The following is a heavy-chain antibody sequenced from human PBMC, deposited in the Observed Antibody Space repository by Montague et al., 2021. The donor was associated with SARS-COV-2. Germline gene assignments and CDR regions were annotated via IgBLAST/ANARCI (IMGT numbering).Heavy chain of an antibody. J-gene: IGHJ4*02. CDR1: GDSVSSNIAA. CDR2: TYYRSKWYN. D-gene: IGHD1-1*01. CDR3: TQGRGPGRTNWHYFDY. Sequence: CAISGDSVSSNIAALNWIRQSPSRGLEWLGRTYYRSKWYNDYAVSVRSRITIRPDTSKNPFSLQLNSVTPEDTAVYYCTQGRGPGRTNWHYFDYWGQGTLGTVS. V-gene: IGHV6-1*01.